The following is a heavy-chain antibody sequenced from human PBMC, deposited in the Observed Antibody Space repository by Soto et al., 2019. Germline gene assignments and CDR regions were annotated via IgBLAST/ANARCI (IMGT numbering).Heavy chain of an antibody. Sequence: PGGSLRLSCAASGFTFSNAWMSWVRQAPGKGLEWVGRIKSKTDGGTTDYAAPVKGRFTISRGDSKNTLYLQMNSLKTEDTAVYYCTTASKGIFGVVKKPDFDYWGQGTLVTVSS. D-gene: IGHD3-3*01. CDR1: GFTFSNAW. CDR2: IKSKTDGGTT. V-gene: IGHV3-15*01. CDR3: TTASKGIFGVVKKPDFDY. J-gene: IGHJ4*02.